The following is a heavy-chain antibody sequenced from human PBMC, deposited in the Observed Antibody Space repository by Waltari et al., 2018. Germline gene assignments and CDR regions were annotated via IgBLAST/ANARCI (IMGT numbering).Heavy chain of an antibody. CDR3: ARGMTTVTHFDY. CDR1: GGTFSSYA. J-gene: IGHJ4*02. CDR2: VTPILVTA. Sequence: QVQLVQSGAEVKKPGSSVKVSCKASGGTFSSYAISWVRQAPGQGLEGMGGVTPILVTANYAQKFQGRVTITADESTSTAYMELSSLRSEDTAVYYCARGMTTVTHFDYWGQGTLVTVSS. D-gene: IGHD4-17*01. V-gene: IGHV1-69*12.